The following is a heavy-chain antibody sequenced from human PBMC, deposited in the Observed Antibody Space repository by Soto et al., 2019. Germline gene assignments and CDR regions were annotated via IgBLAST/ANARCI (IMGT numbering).Heavy chain of an antibody. D-gene: IGHD1-26*01. CDR1: GFTFGDYA. V-gene: IGHV3-49*03. Sequence: GGSLRLSCTASGFTFGDYAMSWFRQAPGKGLEWVGFIRSKAYGGTTEYAASVKGRFTISRDDSKSIAYLQMNSLKTEDTAVYYCTRDRFRVEMAKISGYWGQGTLVTVSS. CDR3: TRDRFRVEMAKISGY. CDR2: IRSKAYGGTT. J-gene: IGHJ4*02.